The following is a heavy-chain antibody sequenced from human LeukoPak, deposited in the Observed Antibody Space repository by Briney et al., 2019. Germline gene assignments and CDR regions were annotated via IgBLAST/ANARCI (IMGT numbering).Heavy chain of an antibody. CDR3: AKDRRRYNWNPFSLDY. V-gene: IGHV3-23*01. J-gene: IGHJ4*02. Sequence: GGSLRLSCAASDFIFNNFAMGWVREPPGKGLEWLSAIDGGGYATKYADSVKGRFTISRDNSKNTLYLQMNSLRAEDTAVYYCAKDRRRYNWNPFSLDYWGQGTLVTVSS. D-gene: IGHD1-20*01. CDR2: IDGGGYAT. CDR1: DFIFNNFA.